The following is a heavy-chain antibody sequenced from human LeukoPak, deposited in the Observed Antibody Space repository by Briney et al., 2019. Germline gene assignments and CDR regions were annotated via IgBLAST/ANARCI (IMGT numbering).Heavy chain of an antibody. CDR3: ARDVIARNYYYYMDV. V-gene: IGHV3-7*01. Sequence: GGSLRLSCAASGFIFSSYWMSWVRQAPGKGLEWVANIKEDGSEKDYVDSVKGRFTISRDNAKNSLYLQMNSLRAEDTAVYYRARDVIARNYYYYMDVWGKGTTVTVSS. CDR2: IKEDGSEK. CDR1: GFIFSSYW. D-gene: IGHD2-15*01. J-gene: IGHJ6*03.